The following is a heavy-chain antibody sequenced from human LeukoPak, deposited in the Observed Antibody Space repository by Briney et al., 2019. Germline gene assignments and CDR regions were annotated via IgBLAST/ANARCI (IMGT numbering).Heavy chain of an antibody. V-gene: IGHV4-59*01. CDR2: VYYSGST. D-gene: IGHD3-10*01. CDR3: ATDRQQGGSGSYWFDP. J-gene: IGHJ5*02. CDR1: GGSITTYY. Sequence: SETLSLTCTVSGGSITTYYWSWLRQVAGEGLEWIGNVYYSGSTTYSPSLKSRVAISVDASKNQFSLHLISVTAADTAMYYCATDRQQGGSGSYWFDPWGQGTLVTVSS.